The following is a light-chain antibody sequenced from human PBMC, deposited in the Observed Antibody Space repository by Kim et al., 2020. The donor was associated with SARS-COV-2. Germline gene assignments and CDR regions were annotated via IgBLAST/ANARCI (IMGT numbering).Light chain of an antibody. CDR1: LYIGDY. V-gene: IGKV1-33*01. CDR2: DTS. CDR3: QQRFA. Sequence: DNQMTQYPSSLSASVGEKVTITCQASLYIGDYLNWYQQRPGKAPELLIYDTSNLEGGVPSRFSATKSGTDFTFTITNLQAEDVATYYCQQRFAFGPGTKVDIK. J-gene: IGKJ3*01.